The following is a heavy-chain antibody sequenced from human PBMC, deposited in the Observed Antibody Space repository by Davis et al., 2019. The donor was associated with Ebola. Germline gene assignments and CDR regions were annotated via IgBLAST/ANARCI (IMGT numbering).Heavy chain of an antibody. J-gene: IGHJ4*02. CDR2: INHSGST. CDR1: GGSFSGYY. D-gene: IGHD2-2*01. V-gene: IGHV4-34*01. Sequence: PSETLSLTCAVYGGSFSGYYWTWIRQPPGKGLEWIGEINHSGSTNYNPSLKSRVTISVDTSKNQFSLKLSSVTAADTAVYYCARGGIVLVPARYYFDYWGQGTLVTVSS. CDR3: ARGGIVLVPARYYFDY.